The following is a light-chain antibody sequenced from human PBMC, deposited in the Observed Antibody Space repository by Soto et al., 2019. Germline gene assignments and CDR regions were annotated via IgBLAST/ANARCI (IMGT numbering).Light chain of an antibody. CDR1: SSNIGAGYD. J-gene: IGLJ1*01. CDR2: GNN. V-gene: IGLV1-40*01. CDR3: AAWDDSLSVYV. Sequence: QSVLTQPPSVSGAPGQRVTISCTGSSSNIGAGYDVHWYQQLPGKAPKLLIYGNNNRPSGVPDRFSGSKSGTSASLAISGLRSEDEADYYCAAWDDSLSVYVLATGTKV.